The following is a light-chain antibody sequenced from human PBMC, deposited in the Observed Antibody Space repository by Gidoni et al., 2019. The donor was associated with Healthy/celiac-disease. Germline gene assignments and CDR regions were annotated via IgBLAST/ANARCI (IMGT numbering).Light chain of an antibody. CDR1: QSVSSRY. V-gene: IGKV3-20*01. CDR2: GAS. CDR3: QQYGSSPWT. J-gene: IGKJ1*01. Sequence: EIVLTQSPGTLSLSPGERATLSCRASQSVSSRYFAWYQQTPGQAPRLLIYGASSRATGIPDRFSGSGSGTDFTLTISRLEPEDFAVYYCQQYGSSPWTFGQGTKVEIK.